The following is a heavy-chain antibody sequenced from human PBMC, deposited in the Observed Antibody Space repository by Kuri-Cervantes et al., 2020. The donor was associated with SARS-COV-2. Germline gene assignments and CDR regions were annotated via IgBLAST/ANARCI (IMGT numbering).Heavy chain of an antibody. CDR2: ISYDGSNK. CDR1: GFTFSSYA. Sequence: GGSLRLSCAASGFTFSSYAMHWVRQAPGKGLEWVAVISYDGSNKYYADSVKGRFTISRDNSKNTLYLQMNSLRAEDTAVYYCTRASSQTALGYWGQGTLATVSS. CDR3: TRASSQTALGY. D-gene: IGHD3-16*01. V-gene: IGHV3-30*04. J-gene: IGHJ4*02.